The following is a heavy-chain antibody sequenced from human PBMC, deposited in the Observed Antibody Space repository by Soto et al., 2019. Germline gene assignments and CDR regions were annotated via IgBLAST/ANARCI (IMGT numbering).Heavy chain of an antibody. CDR3: ARGQAGGGWGYYFDY. V-gene: IGHV1-69*12. J-gene: IGHJ4*02. Sequence: QVQLVQSGAEVKKPGSSVKVSCKASGGTFSSYAIDWVRQAPGQGLEWMGGIIPIFGTADYAQKFQGRVTISADESTSTAYMELSSLRSEDTAGLYCARGQAGGGWGYYFDYWGQGTLVTVSS. CDR1: GGTFSSYA. D-gene: IGHD3-16*01. CDR2: IIPIFGTA.